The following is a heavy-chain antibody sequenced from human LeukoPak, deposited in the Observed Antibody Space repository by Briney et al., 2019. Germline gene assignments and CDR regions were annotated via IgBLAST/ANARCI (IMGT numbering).Heavy chain of an antibody. V-gene: IGHV3-21*01. CDR2: ISSSSSYI. CDR3: ASPGLVSSWFDRTYYGMDV. D-gene: IGHD6-13*01. J-gene: IGHJ6*02. Sequence: GGSLRLSCAASGFTFSSYSMNWVRQAPGKGLEWVSSISSSSSYIYYADSVKGRFTISRDNAKNSLYLQMNSLRAEDTAVYYCASPGLVSSWFDRTYYGMDVGGQGTTVTVSS. CDR1: GFTFSSYS.